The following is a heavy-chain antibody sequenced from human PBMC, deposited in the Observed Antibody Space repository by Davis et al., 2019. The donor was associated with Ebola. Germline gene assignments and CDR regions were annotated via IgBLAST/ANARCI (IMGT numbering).Heavy chain of an antibody. Sequence: SETLSLTCTVSGGSISSSSYYWGWIRQPPGKGLEWIGSIYYSGSTYYNPSLKSRVTISVDTSKNQFSLKLSSVTAADTAVYYCARVETYYYDSSGYYSPWYFDLWGRGTLVTVSS. CDR3: ARVETYYYDSSGYYSPWYFDL. CDR1: GGSISSSSYY. V-gene: IGHV4-39*01. D-gene: IGHD3-22*01. CDR2: IYYSGST. J-gene: IGHJ2*01.